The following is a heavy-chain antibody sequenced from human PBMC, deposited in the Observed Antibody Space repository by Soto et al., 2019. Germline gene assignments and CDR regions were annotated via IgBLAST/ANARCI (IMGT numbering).Heavy chain of an antibody. CDR2: ISGSGGST. CDR1: GFTFSSYA. J-gene: IGHJ3*02. CDR3: AKDGYYYDSSGLDTLSDAFDI. V-gene: IGHV3-23*01. Sequence: GGSLRLSCAASGFTFSSYAMSWVRQAPGKGLEWVSAISGSGGSTYYADSVKGRFTISRDNSKSTLYLQMNSLRAEDTAVYYCAKDGYYYDSSGLDTLSDAFDIWGQGTMVTVSS. D-gene: IGHD3-22*01.